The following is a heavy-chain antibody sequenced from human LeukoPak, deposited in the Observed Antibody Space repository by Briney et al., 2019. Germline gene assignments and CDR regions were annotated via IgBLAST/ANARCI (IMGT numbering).Heavy chain of an antibody. D-gene: IGHD1-26*01. V-gene: IGHV3-7*01. J-gene: IGHJ4*02. CDR3: ARVNLGATFDY. Sequence: GGSLRLSCAASGFTFSSYWMTWVRQAPGKGLEWGANIKPDESEKYNVDSVKGRFTISRDNAKNSLYLQMNSLRAEDTAVYYCARVNLGATFDYWGQGTLVTVSS. CDR2: IKPDESEK. CDR1: GFTFSSYW.